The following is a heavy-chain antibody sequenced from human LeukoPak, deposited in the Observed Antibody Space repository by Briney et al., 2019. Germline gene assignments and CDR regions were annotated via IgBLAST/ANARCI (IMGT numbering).Heavy chain of an antibody. J-gene: IGHJ3*02. Sequence: GESLKISCKGSGYSFTSYWIGWVRQMPGKGLEWMGIIYPGDSDTRYSPSFQGQVTISADKSISTAYLQWSSLKASDTAMYYCAMPGSPYSSSWLGAFDIWGQGTMVTVSS. D-gene: IGHD6-13*01. CDR1: GYSFTSYW. V-gene: IGHV5-51*01. CDR2: IYPGDSDT. CDR3: AMPGSPYSSSWLGAFDI.